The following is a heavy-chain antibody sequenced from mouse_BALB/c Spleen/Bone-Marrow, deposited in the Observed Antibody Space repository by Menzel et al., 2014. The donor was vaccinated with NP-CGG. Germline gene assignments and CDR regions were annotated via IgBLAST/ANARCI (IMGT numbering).Heavy chain of an antibody. V-gene: IGHV5-17*02. Sequence: EVKVEESGGGLVQPGGSRKLSCAASGFTFSSFGMHWVRQAPEKGLEWVAYISSGSSPIFYADTVKGRFTISRDNPKNTLFLRMTSLRSEDTAIYYCTRGGNWEDFDYWGQGTTLTVSS. J-gene: IGHJ2*01. CDR3: TRGGNWEDFDY. D-gene: IGHD4-1*01. CDR2: ISSGSSPI. CDR1: GFTFSSFG.